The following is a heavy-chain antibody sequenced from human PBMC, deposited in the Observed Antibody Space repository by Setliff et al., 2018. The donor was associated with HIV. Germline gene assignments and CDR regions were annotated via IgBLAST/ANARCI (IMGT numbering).Heavy chain of an antibody. V-gene: IGHV3-48*01. CDR1: GFTFSTYN. Sequence: GGSLRLSCAASGFTFSTYNINWVRQAPGKGLEWVSYISSSSGIKYYADSVKGRFTISRDNAKSSLYLQMNSLRAEDTAVYYCARGRGFGESGYSYYYMDVWGKGTTVTVSS. D-gene: IGHD3-10*01. J-gene: IGHJ6*03. CDR2: ISSSSGIK. CDR3: ARGRGFGESGYSYYYMDV.